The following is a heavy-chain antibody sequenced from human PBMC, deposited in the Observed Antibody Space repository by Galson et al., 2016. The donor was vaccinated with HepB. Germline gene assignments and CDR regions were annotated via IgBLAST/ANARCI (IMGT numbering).Heavy chain of an antibody. Sequence: QSGAEVKKSGESLRISCKGSGYSFTSHWITWVRQMPGKGLEWMGKIDPSDSYTYYSPSFQGHVTISADKSVSTAYLQWTGLKASDTAMYYCATSHLKYDFSPLDFWGQGTLVTVSS. CDR2: IDPSDSYT. CDR1: GYSFTSHW. D-gene: IGHD3-3*01. CDR3: ATSHLKYDFSPLDF. J-gene: IGHJ4*02. V-gene: IGHV5-10-1*01.